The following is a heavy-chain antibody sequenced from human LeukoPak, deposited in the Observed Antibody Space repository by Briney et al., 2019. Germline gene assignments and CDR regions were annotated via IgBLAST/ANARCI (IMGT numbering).Heavy chain of an antibody. CDR2: INHSGST. Sequence: SETLSLTCAVYGGSFSGYYWSWIRQPPGKGLEWIGEINHSGSTNYNPSLKSRVTISVDTSKNQFSLKLSSVTAADTAVYYCARDAGGYDRPNYYYYYMDVWGKGTTVTVSS. CDR3: ARDAGGYDRPNYYYYYMDV. D-gene: IGHD5-12*01. V-gene: IGHV4-34*01. J-gene: IGHJ6*03. CDR1: GGSFSGYY.